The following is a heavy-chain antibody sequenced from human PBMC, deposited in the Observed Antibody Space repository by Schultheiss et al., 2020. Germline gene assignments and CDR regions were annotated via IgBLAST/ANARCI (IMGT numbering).Heavy chain of an antibody. J-gene: IGHJ4*02. CDR2: IYSGGST. CDR1: GFTFSSYA. CDR3: AKGEPYCGGDCYYY. D-gene: IGHD2-21*02. V-gene: IGHV3-23*03. Sequence: GESLKISCAASGFTFSSYAMSWVRQAPGKGLEWVSVIYSGGSTYYADSVKGRFTISRDNSKNTLYLQMNSLRAEDTAVYYCAKGEPYCGGDCYYYWGQGTLVTVSS.